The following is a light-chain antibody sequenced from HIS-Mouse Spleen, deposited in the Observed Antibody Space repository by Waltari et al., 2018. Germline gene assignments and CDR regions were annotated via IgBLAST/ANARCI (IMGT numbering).Light chain of an antibody. V-gene: IGLV3-21*03. CDR1: NIGSKS. J-gene: IGLJ2*01. CDR2: DGS. CDR3: QVWDSISDHVV. Sequence: SYVLTQPPSVSVAPGKTARITWGGNNIGSKSVHWYQQKPGQAPVLVVYDGSARPSGIPERFSGSNSGNTATLTISRVEAGDEADYYCQVWDSISDHVVFGGGTKLTVL.